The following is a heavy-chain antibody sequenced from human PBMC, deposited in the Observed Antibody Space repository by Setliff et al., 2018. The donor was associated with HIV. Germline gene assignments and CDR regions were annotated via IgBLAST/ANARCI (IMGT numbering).Heavy chain of an antibody. D-gene: IGHD3-22*01. V-gene: IGHV6-1*01. J-gene: IGHJ4*02. CDR3: ARDCDPSRYYYLSLFDF. Sequence: SQTLSLTCAISGDSVLSSRAAWNWIRQSPSGGLEWLGRIYYRSKWYSEYAVSVKSRLTIKPDTLENRFSLQLSSVTPEDTAVYFCARDCDPSRYYYLSLFDFRGQGTPVTVSS. CDR2: IYYRSKWYS. CDR1: GDSVLSSRAA.